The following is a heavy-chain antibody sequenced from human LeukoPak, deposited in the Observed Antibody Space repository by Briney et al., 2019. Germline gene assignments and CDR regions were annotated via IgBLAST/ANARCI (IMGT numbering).Heavy chain of an antibody. CDR1: GGSISSHY. CDR3: ARDLVTVTKGFDI. V-gene: IGHV4-59*11. Sequence: SETLSLTCTVSGGSISSHYWSWIRQPPGKGLEWIGYISYIGSTNYNTSLKSRVTISIDTSKNQFSLKLTSVTAADTAVYYCARDLVTVTKGFDIWGQGTMVSVSS. D-gene: IGHD4-17*01. J-gene: IGHJ3*02. CDR2: ISYIGST.